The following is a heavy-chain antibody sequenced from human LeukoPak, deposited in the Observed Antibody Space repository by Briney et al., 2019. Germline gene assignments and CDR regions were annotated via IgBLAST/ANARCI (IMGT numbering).Heavy chain of an antibody. V-gene: IGHV1-2*02. J-gene: IGHJ5*02. CDR2: INPNSGGT. D-gene: IGHD4-17*01. CDR3: ARDSTVTSWFDP. Sequence: GSVKDSCKDSGDTFTGYYMHGVRQAPGQGVEWMGWINPNSGGTNYAQKFQGSVTMTRDTSTSTAYMELSRVRSDDTAVYYCARDSTVTSWFDPWGQGTLVTVSS. CDR1: GDTFTGYY.